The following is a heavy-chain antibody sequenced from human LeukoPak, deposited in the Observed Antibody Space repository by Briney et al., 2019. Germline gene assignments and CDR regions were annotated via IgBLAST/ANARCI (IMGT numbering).Heavy chain of an antibody. CDR1: GGAINSPGYY. CDR2: IYYSGST. CDR3: ARDKSGSGSYTDDYYAMDV. J-gene: IGHJ6*04. V-gene: IGHV4-31*03. Sequence: SETLSLTCTVSGGAINSPGYYWGWVRQHPGRGLEWVGYIYYSGSTYYNPSRKSRVTISVDTSKNQFSLKLSSVTAADTAIYYCARDKSGSGSYTDDYYAMDVWGKGTTVTVSS. D-gene: IGHD3-10*01.